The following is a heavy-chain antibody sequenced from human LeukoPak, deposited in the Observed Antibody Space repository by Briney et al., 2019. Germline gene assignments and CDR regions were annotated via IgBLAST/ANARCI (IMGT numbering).Heavy chain of an antibody. V-gene: IGHV3-23*01. J-gene: IGHJ4*02. Sequence: GGSLRLSCAASGFTFSSYAMSWVRQVPGKGLEWVSVISGSGDNTYYADSEKGRFTISRDNSKNMLYLQMNSLRAEDTAVYYCAKWKYSNSGIDDYWGQGTLVTVSS. CDR2: ISGSGDNT. CDR3: AKWKYSNSGIDDY. D-gene: IGHD6-6*01. CDR1: GFTFSSYA.